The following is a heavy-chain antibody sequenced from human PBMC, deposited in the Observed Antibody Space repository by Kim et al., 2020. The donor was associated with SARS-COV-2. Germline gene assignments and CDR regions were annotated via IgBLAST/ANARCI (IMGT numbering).Heavy chain of an antibody. J-gene: IGHJ3*02. V-gene: IGHV1-69*01. CDR3: ARAGVVVVPAAMPGAFDI. Sequence: QGRVTITADESTSTAYMELSSLRSEDTAVYYCARAGVVVVPAAMPGAFDIWGQGTMVTVSS. D-gene: IGHD2-2*01.